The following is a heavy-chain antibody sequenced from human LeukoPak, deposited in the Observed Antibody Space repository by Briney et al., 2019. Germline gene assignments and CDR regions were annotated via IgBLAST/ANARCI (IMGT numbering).Heavy chain of an antibody. J-gene: IGHJ4*02. V-gene: IGHV4-4*02. CDR3: ASAGHDGIGYKVC. CDR2: IYHSGSA. D-gene: IGHD3-22*01. Sequence: PSETLSLTCAVSDGSISSSNWWSWVRQPPGKGLEWIGEIYHSGSANYNPSLKSRVTISVDKSKNQFSLRLSSVTAADTAVYYCASAGHDGIGYKVCWGQGTLVTVSS. CDR1: DGSISSSNW.